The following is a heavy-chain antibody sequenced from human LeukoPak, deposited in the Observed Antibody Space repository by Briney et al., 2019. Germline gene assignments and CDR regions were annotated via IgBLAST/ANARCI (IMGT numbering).Heavy chain of an antibody. Sequence: PSQTLSLTCSVSGGSISSGDYFWTWIRQPPGKGLEYIGYIYYSGTTYYNPSLKSRITMSVDMSANKFSLRLTSVSAADTAVYYCASPNILTGYAPFDYWGQGTLVTVSS. D-gene: IGHD3-9*01. J-gene: IGHJ4*02. V-gene: IGHV4-30-4*01. CDR1: GGSISSGDYF. CDR2: IYYSGTT. CDR3: ASPNILTGYAPFDY.